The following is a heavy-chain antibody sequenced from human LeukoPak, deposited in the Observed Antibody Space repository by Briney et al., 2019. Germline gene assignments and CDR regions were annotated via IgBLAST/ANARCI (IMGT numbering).Heavy chain of an antibody. V-gene: IGHV3-7*04. Sequence: GGSLRLSCAADSAFSFNTYSWIRQTPGKGLEWVAKMKEDGSATYYVDSVQGRFTISRDNAKNSLYLQMSSLEVEDTAVYYCARGGASHFESWGQGTLVTVST. J-gene: IGHJ4*02. CDR1: AFSFNTYS. D-gene: IGHD3-16*01. CDR2: MKEDGSAT. CDR3: ARGGASHFES.